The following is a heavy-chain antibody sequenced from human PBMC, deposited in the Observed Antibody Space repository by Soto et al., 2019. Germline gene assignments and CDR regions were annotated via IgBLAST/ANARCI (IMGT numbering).Heavy chain of an antibody. V-gene: IGHV4-61*01. CDR1: GGSVSSGSYY. CDR3: ARSSWELLMGSYFDY. J-gene: IGHJ4*02. D-gene: IGHD1-26*01. Sequence: PSETLSLTCTVSGGSVSSGSYYWSWIRQPPGKGLEWIGYIYYSGSTNYNPSLKSRVTISVDTSKNQFSLKLSSVTAADTAVYYCARSSWELLMGSYFDYWGQGTLVTVSS. CDR2: IYYSGST.